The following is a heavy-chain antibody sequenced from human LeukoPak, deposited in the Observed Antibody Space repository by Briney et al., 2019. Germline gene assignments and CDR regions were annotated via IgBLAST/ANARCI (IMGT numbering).Heavy chain of an antibody. V-gene: IGHV4-31*03. J-gene: IGHJ5*02. CDR3: ARFGSGYCSGGSCYSWFDP. CDR1: GGSISSGGYY. CDR2: INYSGST. Sequence: SQTLSLTCTVSGGSISSGGYYWSWIRQHPGRGLEWIGYINYSGSTYYNPSLKSRVTISVDTSQNQFSLKLSSVTAADTAVYYCARFGSGYCSGGSCYSWFDPWGQGTLVTVSS. D-gene: IGHD2-15*01.